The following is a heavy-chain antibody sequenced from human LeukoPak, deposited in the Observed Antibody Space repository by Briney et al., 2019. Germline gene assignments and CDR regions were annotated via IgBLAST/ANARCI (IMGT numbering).Heavy chain of an antibody. J-gene: IGHJ5*02. CDR1: GGSISSCY. CDR3: ARATLIAAAGNWLDP. CDR2: IYYSGST. V-gene: IGHV4-59*01. D-gene: IGHD6-13*01. Sequence: PSETLSLTCTVSGGSISSCYWSWIRQPPGKGLEWIGYIYYSGSTNYNPSLKSRVTISVDTSKNQFSLKLSSVTAADTAVYYCARATLIAAAGNWLDPWGQGTLVTVSS.